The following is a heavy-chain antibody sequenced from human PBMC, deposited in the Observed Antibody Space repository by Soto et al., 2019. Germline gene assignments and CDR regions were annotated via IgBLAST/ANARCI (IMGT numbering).Heavy chain of an antibody. V-gene: IGHV1-69*13. Sequence: SVKGSCKASVGTFSSYAISCVRPAPGQGLEWRGGIIPIVGTANYAQKFQGRVTITADESTSTAYMELSSLRSEDTAVYYCARDHTTLAPAATQYPYTCFDPWGQGTLVTVSS. CDR2: IIPIVGTA. CDR1: VGTFSSYA. J-gene: IGHJ5*02. CDR3: ARDHTTLAPAATQYPYTCFDP. D-gene: IGHD2-2*01.